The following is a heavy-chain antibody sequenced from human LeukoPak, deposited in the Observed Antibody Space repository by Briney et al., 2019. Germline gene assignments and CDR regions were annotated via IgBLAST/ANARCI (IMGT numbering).Heavy chain of an antibody. CDR3: AKLGTYWYFDV. CDR1: GFAFNLYG. J-gene: IGHJ2*01. V-gene: IGHV3-23*01. D-gene: IGHD3-16*01. Sequence: PGGSLRLSCAASGFAFNLYGMAWVRRAPGKGLEWVSGIGGSAVGTYYADSVKGRFTISRDNPKNVLFLQMNNLRVEDTAVYFCAKLGTYWYFDVWGRGTLVTVSS. CDR2: IGGSAVGT.